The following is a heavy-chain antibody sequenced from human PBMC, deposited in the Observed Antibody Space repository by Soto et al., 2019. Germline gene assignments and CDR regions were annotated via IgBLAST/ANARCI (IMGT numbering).Heavy chain of an antibody. J-gene: IGHJ4*02. CDR3: ARESEDLTSNFDY. Sequence: GSLRLSCAASWSTFTRYIMNWVRQSPGKGLEWVSSISSTTNYIYYGDSMKGRFTISRDNAKNSLYLEMNSLRAEDTAVYYCARESEDLTSNFDYWGQGTLVTVSS. V-gene: IGHV3-21*06. CDR1: WSTFTRYI. CDR2: ISSTTNYI.